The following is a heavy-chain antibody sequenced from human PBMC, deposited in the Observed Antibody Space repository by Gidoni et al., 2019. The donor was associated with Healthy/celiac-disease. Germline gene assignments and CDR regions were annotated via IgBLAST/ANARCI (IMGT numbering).Heavy chain of an antibody. CDR3: AKDRSGSSAFDY. V-gene: IGHV3-43*01. J-gene: IGHJ4*02. CDR1: GFTFDDYT. CDR2: ISWDGGST. D-gene: IGHD1-26*01. Sequence: EVQLVESGGVVVQPGGSLRLSCAASGFTFDDYTMHWVRQAPGKGLEWVSLISWDGGSTYYADSVKGRLTISRDNSKNSLYLQMNSLRTEDTALYYCAKDRSGSSAFDYWGQGTLVTVSS.